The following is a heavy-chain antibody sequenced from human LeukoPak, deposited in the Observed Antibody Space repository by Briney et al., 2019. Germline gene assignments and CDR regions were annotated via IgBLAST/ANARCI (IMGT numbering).Heavy chain of an antibody. CDR3: ARGRPNWFDP. CDR1: GYTFTVYY. J-gene: IGHJ5*02. Sequence: ASVTVSCKASGYTFTVYYMHWVRQAPGQGLEWMGWINPNSGGTNYAHKVQGRVTMTRDTSISTAYMELSRLRSDDTAVYYCARGRPNWFDPWGQGTLVTVSS. V-gene: IGHV1-2*07. CDR2: INPNSGGT. D-gene: IGHD1-1*01.